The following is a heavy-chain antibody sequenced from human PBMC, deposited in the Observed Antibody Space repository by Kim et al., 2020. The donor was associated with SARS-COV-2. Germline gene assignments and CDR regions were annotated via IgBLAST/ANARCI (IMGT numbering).Heavy chain of an antibody. J-gene: IGHJ6*02. CDR1: GGSISSGGYY. V-gene: IGHV4-31*03. CDR3: ARELWFGDYGGMDV. CDR2: IYYSGST. D-gene: IGHD3-10*01. Sequence: SETLSLTCTVSGGSISSGGYYWSWIRQHPGKGLEWIGYIYYSGSTYYNPSLKSRVTISVDTSKNQFSLKLSSVTAADTAVYYCARELWFGDYGGMDVWGQGTTVTVSS.